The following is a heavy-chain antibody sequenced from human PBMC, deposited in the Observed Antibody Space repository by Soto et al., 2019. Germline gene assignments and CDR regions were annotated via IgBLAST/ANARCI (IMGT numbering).Heavy chain of an antibody. CDR1: GGSISSYY. J-gene: IGHJ4*02. CDR2: IYYSGST. CDR3: ARAIAAAGYNY. D-gene: IGHD6-13*01. V-gene: IGHV4-59*01. Sequence: QVQLQESGPGLVKPSETLSLTCTVSGGSISSYYWSWIRQPPGKGLEWIGYIYYSGSTNYNPSLKSRVTISVDTSKNQFSLKLSSVTAADTAVYYCARAIAAAGYNYWGQGTLVTVSS.